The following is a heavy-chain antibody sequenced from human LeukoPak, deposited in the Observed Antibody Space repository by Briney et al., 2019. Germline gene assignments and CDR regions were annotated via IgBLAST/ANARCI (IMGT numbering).Heavy chain of an antibody. CDR3: AKADCSASSCQTQDY. CDR1: RFTFNNYA. Sequence: PGGSLRLSXAASRFTFNNYAMSWVRQAPGKGLEWVSTISGNGGSTYYSDSVKGRFTISRDNSKNTLFLQMNSLRAEDTAVYYSAKADCSASSCQTQDYWGQGTLVTVSS. D-gene: IGHD2-2*01. CDR2: ISGNGGST. V-gene: IGHV3-23*01. J-gene: IGHJ4*02.